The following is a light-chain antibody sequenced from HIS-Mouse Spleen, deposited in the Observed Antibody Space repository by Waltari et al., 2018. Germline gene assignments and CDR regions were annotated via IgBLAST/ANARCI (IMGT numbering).Light chain of an antibody. CDR3: SSYTSSSTNV. CDR2: DVS. V-gene: IGLV2-14*03. J-gene: IGLJ1*01. Sequence: QSALTQPASVSGSPGQSITISCTGTSSDVGVYNYVSWSQQHPGKAPKLMIYDVSNRPAGVSYRYSGYKSDNTASLTISGLQAEEEDDYYCSSYTSSSTNVFETGTKVTIL. CDR1: SSDVGVYNY.